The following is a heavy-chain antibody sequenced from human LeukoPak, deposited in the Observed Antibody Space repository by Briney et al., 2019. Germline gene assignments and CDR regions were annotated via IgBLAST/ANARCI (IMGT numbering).Heavy chain of an antibody. D-gene: IGHD4-17*01. V-gene: IGHV5-51*01. Sequence: GESLKISCKGSGYSFTSYWIGWVRQMPGKGLEWLGIIYPGDSDTRYSPSFQGQVTISADKSISTAYLQWGSLKASDTAMYYCARVNDYGDYPNPSYYYYGMDVWGQGTTVTVSS. J-gene: IGHJ6*02. CDR3: ARVNDYGDYPNPSYYYYGMDV. CDR2: IYPGDSDT. CDR1: GYSFTSYW.